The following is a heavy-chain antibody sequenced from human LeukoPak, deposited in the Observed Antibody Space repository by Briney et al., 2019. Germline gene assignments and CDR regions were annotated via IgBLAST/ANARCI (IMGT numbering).Heavy chain of an antibody. Sequence: SETLSLTCTVSGGSISSGGYYWSWIRQHPGKGLEWIGYIYYSGSTYYNPSLKSRVTISVDTSKNQFSLKLSSVTAADTAVYYCARLRPVAATRYFDYWAREPWSPSPQ. V-gene: IGHV4-31*03. CDR2: IYYSGST. D-gene: IGHD6-19*01. J-gene: IGHJ4*02. CDR3: ARLRPVAATRYFDY. CDR1: GGSISSGGYY.